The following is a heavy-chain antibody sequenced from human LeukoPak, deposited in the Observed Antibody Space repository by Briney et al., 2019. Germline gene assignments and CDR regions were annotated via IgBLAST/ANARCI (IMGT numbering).Heavy chain of an antibody. CDR1: GGSISSYY. D-gene: IGHD2-2*01. J-gene: IGHJ4*02. CDR3: ARSYCSNINCYPYYFDF. Sequence: SETLSLTCTVSGGSISSYYWSWIRQPPGKGLEWLGFIYYTGSTNYNPSLESRVTISVDTSKNHFSLKLSSVTAADTAVYYCARSYCSNINCYPYYFDFWGQGALVTVSS. V-gene: IGHV4-59*01. CDR2: IYYTGST.